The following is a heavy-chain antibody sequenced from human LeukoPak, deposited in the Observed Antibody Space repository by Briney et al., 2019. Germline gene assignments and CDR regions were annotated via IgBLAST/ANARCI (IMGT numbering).Heavy chain of an antibody. D-gene: IGHD2-8*02. CDR3: AKAPHLVAAYYFDY. V-gene: IGHV3-23*01. Sequence: GGSLRLSCAASGFTFSSYAMSWVRQAPGKGLEWVSAISGSGGSTYYADSGKGRFTISRDNSKDTLYLQMNSLRAEDTAVYYCAKAPHLVAAYYFDYWGQGTLVTVSS. CDR2: ISGSGGST. J-gene: IGHJ4*02. CDR1: GFTFSSYA.